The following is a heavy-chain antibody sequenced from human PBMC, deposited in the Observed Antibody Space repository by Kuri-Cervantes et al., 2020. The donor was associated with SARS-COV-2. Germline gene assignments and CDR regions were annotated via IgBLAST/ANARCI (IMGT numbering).Heavy chain of an antibody. Sequence: SCKASGGTFSSYSMNWVRQAPGKGLEWVSSISSSSSYIYYADSVKGRFTISRDNAKNSLYLQMNSLRAEDTAVYYCARDLGILTGYYSHYYYYYGMDVWGQGTTVTVSS. D-gene: IGHD3-9*01. CDR3: ARDLGILTGYYSHYYYYYGMDV. J-gene: IGHJ6*02. CDR1: GGTFSSYS. V-gene: IGHV3-21*01. CDR2: ISSSSSYI.